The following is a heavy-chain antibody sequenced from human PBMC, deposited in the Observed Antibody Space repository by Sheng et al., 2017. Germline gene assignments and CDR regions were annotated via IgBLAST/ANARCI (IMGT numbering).Heavy chain of an antibody. Sequence: EVQLGGVRGRLSSXRGGPYDSPVQPLDSPSVDSGCTGSAKLQGRGRCGSHALIPDGSNTIYADSVKGRFTSSRDNAKNTLFLQMDSLRAEDTAVYYCTGPYGGHTIDLWGRGTL. V-gene: IGHV3-74*01. CDR2: LIPDGSNT. D-gene: IGHD2-15*01. CDR1: DSPSVDSG. J-gene: IGHJ5*02. CDR3: TGPYGGHTIDL.